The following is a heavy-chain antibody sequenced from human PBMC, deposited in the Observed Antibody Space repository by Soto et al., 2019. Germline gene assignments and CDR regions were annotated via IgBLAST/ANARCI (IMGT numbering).Heavy chain of an antibody. Sequence: QVQLVESGGGVVQPGRSLRLACAASGFTFSNYEMHWVRQAPGKGLEWVAIIWYDGSYIYYAESVKGRFTISRDNSKNTLYLQMNSLRVEDTAVYYCARDRRNMVRGIEYWGQGTLVTVSS. CDR1: GFTFSNYE. D-gene: IGHD3-10*01. J-gene: IGHJ4*02. V-gene: IGHV3-33*01. CDR2: IWYDGSYI. CDR3: ARDRRNMVRGIEY.